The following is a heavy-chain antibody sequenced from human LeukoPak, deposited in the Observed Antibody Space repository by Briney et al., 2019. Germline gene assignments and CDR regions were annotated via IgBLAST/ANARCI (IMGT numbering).Heavy chain of an antibody. V-gene: IGHV1-69*01. CDR1: GGTLTTYP. CDR3: ASPNYGGDSAYFDY. Sequence: ASVTVSCKASGGTLTTYPISWVRQAPALGLELMGGIIPMIGKAHYAQKFQGRVTITADESTNTAFIELSSLTSEDTAVYYCASPNYGGDSAYFDYWGQGTLLTVSS. CDR2: IIPMIGKA. J-gene: IGHJ4*02. D-gene: IGHD4-23*01.